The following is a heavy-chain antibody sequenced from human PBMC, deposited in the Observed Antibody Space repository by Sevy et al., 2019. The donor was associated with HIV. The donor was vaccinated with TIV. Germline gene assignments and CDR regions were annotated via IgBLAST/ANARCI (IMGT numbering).Heavy chain of an antibody. D-gene: IGHD2-8*01. CDR3: AKSALRGMVYAINDY. CDR1: GFTFSSYA. CDR2: VSGSGGST. V-gene: IGHV3-23*01. J-gene: IGHJ4*02. Sequence: GGSLRLSCAASGFTFSSYAMSWVRLAPGKGLEWVSGVSGSGGSTYYADSVKGRFTISRDNSKNTLYLQMNSLRAEDTAVYYCAKSALRGMVYAINDYWGQGTLVTVSS.